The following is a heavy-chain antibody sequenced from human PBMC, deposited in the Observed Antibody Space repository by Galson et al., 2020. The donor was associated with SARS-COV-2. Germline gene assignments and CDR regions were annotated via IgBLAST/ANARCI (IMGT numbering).Heavy chain of an antibody. D-gene: IGHD6-19*01. J-gene: IGHJ3*02. CDR2: INPNSGGT. CDR3: ARVGRRDPVYSSGWYAAFDI. V-gene: IGHV1-2*06. CDR1: GYTFTGYY. Sequence: ASVKVSCKASGYTFTGYYMHWVRQAPGQGLEWMGRINPNSGGTNYAQKFQGRVTMTRDTSISTAYMELSRLRSDDTAVYYCARVGRRDPVYSSGWYAAFDIWGQGTMVTVSS.